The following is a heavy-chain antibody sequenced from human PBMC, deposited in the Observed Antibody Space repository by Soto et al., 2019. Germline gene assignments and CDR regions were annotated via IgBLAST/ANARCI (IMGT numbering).Heavy chain of an antibody. CDR2: IIPISGTA. J-gene: IGHJ6*02. Sequence: QVQLVQSGAEVKKPGSSVKVSCKASGGTFSSYAISWVRQAPGQGLEWMGGIIPISGTANYAQKFRGRVTITADESTSTADMELSSLRSEDTAVYYCARSQGSSTSLEIYYYYYYGMDVWGQGTTVTVSS. CDR1: GGTFSSYA. CDR3: ARSQGSSTSLEIYYYYYYGMDV. D-gene: IGHD2-2*01. V-gene: IGHV1-69*01.